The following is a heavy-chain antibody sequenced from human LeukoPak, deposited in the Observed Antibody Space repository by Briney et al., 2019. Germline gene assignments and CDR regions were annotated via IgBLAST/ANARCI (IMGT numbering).Heavy chain of an antibody. J-gene: IGHJ4*02. CDR3: ARNRYDFWSGGPTQYYFDY. CDR1: GFTFSDYY. Sequence: GGSLRLSCAASGFTFSDYYMSWIRQAPGKGLEWVSYISSSGSTIYYADSVKGRFTISRDNAKNSLYLQMNSLRAEDTAVYYCARNRYDFWSGGPTQYYFDYWGQGTLVTVSS. CDR2: ISSSGSTI. D-gene: IGHD3-3*01. V-gene: IGHV3-11*04.